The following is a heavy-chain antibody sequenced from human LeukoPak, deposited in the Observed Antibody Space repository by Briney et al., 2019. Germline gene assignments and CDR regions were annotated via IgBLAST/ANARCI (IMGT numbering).Heavy chain of an antibody. V-gene: IGHV1-18*01. CDR3: ARDSGWELKQYFFDY. CDR1: GYTSTSYS. CDR2: VSASNGDT. D-gene: IGHD3-10*01. J-gene: IGHJ4*02. Sequence: ASVKVSCKASGYTSTSYSVSWVRQSPGQGLEWMGWVSASNGDTKYAEKVQGRVTMTTDRATRTVYMELRSLTPDDTAVYYCARDSGWELKQYFFDYWGQGTLIIVSS.